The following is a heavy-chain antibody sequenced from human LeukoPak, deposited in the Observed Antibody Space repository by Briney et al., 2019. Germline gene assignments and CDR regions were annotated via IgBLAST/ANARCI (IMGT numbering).Heavy chain of an antibody. Sequence: GGSLRLSCAASGFSFSIHAMSWVRQAPGKGLGWVSGISGRTGNSDYADAVKGRFTISRDNSKDMVFLQMNSLRVEDTAVYYCAKGGREPARLAVPMYHYFDGWGRGTRVTVSS. CDR1: GFSFSIHA. V-gene: IGHV3-23*01. D-gene: IGHD6-19*01. CDR3: AKGGREPARLAVPMYHYFDG. CDR2: ISGRTGNS. J-gene: IGHJ2*01.